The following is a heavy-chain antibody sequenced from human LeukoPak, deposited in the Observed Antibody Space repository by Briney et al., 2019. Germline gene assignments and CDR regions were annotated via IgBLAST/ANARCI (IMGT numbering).Heavy chain of an antibody. Sequence: ASVKVSCKASGYTFTSYYMHWVRQAPGQGLEWMGIINPSGGSTSYAQKFQGRVTMTRDTSTSTVYMELSSLRSEDTAVYYCARDGSHMVRGVISYYYYGMDVWGKGTTVTVSS. J-gene: IGHJ6*04. CDR1: GYTFTSYY. D-gene: IGHD3-10*01. CDR2: INPSGGST. V-gene: IGHV1-46*01. CDR3: ARDGSHMVRGVISYYYYGMDV.